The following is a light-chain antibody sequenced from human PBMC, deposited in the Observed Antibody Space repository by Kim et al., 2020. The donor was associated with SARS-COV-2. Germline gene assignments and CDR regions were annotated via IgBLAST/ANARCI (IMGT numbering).Light chain of an antibody. V-gene: IGKV3D-7*01. CDR3: QQDYNLPPLT. CDR1: QSVSSSY. Sequence: PGERVTLSCRASQSVSSSYLTWYQQKPGQAPRLLIFGASTRATGIPARFIGSGSGTDFTLTISSLQPEDFAVYYCQQDYNLPPLTFGGGTKVDIK. CDR2: GAS. J-gene: IGKJ4*01.